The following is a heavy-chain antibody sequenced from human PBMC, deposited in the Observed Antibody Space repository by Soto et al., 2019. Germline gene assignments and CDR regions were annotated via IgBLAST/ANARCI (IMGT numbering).Heavy chain of an antibody. Sequence: EVQLVESGGGLVKPGGSLRLSCAASGFTFSSYSMNWVRQAPGKGLEWVSSISSSSSYIYYADSVKGRFTISRDNAKNSLYLQMNSLRAEDTAVYYCAREDYGDFNAVDIWGQGTMVTVSS. CDR1: GFTFSSYS. V-gene: IGHV3-21*01. D-gene: IGHD4-17*01. J-gene: IGHJ3*02. CDR2: ISSSSSYI. CDR3: AREDYGDFNAVDI.